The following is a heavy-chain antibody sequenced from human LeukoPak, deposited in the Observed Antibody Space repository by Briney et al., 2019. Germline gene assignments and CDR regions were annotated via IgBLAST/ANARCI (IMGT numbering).Heavy chain of an antibody. J-gene: IGHJ4*02. CDR1: GFTFSNYA. D-gene: IGHD3-3*01. CDR2: MRGSGGST. V-gene: IGHV3-23*01. CDR3: AKRSGIIPYSFDY. Sequence: GGSLRLSCAASGFTFSNYAMNWVRQAPGKGLEWVSGMRGSGGSTYYADSVKGRFTISTDNSKNTLYLQMNSLRAEDTAVYYCAKRSGIIPYSFDYWGQGTLVTVSS.